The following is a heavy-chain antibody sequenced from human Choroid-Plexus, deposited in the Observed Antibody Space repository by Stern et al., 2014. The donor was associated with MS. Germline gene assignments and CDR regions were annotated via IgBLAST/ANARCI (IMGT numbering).Heavy chain of an antibody. CDR3: AKDRHYLTYFFDH. CDR1: GFTFGSCA. Sequence: VQLVESGGGVVQPGRPLRLSCVASGFTFGSCAMHWVRQAPGKGLGWVAGVSYDGSNKYYSYSVKGRFTISRDNSQNTLYMQMSSLRPEDTAVYYCAKDRHYLTYFFDHWGQGSLVTVSS. V-gene: IGHV3-30*18. D-gene: IGHD2/OR15-2a*01. CDR2: VSYDGSNK. J-gene: IGHJ5*02.